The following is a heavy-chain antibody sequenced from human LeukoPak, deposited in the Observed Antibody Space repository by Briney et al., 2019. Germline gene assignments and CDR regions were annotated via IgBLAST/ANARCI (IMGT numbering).Heavy chain of an antibody. V-gene: IGHV3-23*01. CDR3: AKSIAAAGLFDP. J-gene: IGHJ5*02. CDR2: ISGSGDST. CDR1: GFTFSRYG. D-gene: IGHD6-13*01. Sequence: GGSLRLSCAASGFTFSRYGMNWVRQAPGKGLEWVSTISGSGDSTYYADSVKGRFTISRDDSKNTLYPQMNSLRAEDTAVYYCAKSIAAAGLFDPWGQGTLVTVSS.